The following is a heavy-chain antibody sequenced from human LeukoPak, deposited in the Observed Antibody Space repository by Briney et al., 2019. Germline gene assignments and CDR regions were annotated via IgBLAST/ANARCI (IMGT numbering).Heavy chain of an antibody. CDR2: ISGSGGST. Sequence: GGSLRLSCAASGFTFSSYAMSWVRQAPGKGLEWVSAISGSGGSTYYADSVKGRFTISRDNSKNTLYLQMNSLRAEDTAVYYCARGPRIVDFWSGYYRNNYYGMDVWGQGTTVTVSS. CDR1: GFTFSSYA. CDR3: ARGPRIVDFWSGYYRNNYYGMDV. V-gene: IGHV3-23*01. J-gene: IGHJ6*02. D-gene: IGHD3-3*01.